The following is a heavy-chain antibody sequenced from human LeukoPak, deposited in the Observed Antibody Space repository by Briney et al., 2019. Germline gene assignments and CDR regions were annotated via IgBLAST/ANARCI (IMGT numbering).Heavy chain of an antibody. CDR2: INPNSGGT. CDR3: ARDSGDGYKRNPIDY. Sequence: ASVKVSCKASGYTFTGYYMHWVRQAPGQGLEWMGRINPNSGGTNHAQKFQGRVTMTRDTSISTAYMELSRLRSDDTAVYYCARDSGDGYKRNPIDYWGQGTLVTVSS. D-gene: IGHD5-24*01. CDR1: GYTFTGYY. J-gene: IGHJ4*02. V-gene: IGHV1-2*06.